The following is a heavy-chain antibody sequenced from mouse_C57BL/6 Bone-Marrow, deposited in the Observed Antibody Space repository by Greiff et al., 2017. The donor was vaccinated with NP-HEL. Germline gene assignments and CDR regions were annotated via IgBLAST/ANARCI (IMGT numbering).Heavy chain of an antibody. D-gene: IGHD2-1*01. CDR3: AGDLYGNSWFAY. CDR1: GFPITSGYY. J-gene: IGHJ3*01. V-gene: IGHV12-3*01. Sequence: QVQLKDSGPGLVKPSQSLFLTCSITGFPITSGYYWIWIRQSPGKPLEWMGYITHSGETFYNPSLQSPISITRETSKNQFFLQLNSVTTEDTAMYYCAGDLYGNSWFAYWGQGTLVTVSA. CDR2: ITHSGET.